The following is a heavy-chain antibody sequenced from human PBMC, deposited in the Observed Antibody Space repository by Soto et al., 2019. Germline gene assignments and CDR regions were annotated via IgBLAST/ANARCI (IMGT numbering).Heavy chain of an antibody. CDR3: ARVGSGGNYYDSSGYSGSRYFDY. D-gene: IGHD3-22*01. CDR2: IGTAGDT. V-gene: IGHV3-13*01. J-gene: IGHJ4*02. CDR1: GFTFSSYD. Sequence: GGSLRLSXAASGFTFSSYDMHWVRQATGKGLEWVSAIGTAGDTYYPGSVKGRFTISRENAKNSLYLQMNSLRAGDTAVYYCARVGSGGNYYDSSGYSGSRYFDYWGQGTLVTVSS.